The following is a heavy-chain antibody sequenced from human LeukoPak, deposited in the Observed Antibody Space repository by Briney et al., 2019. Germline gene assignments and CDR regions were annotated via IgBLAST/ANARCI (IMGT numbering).Heavy chain of an antibody. Sequence: SETLSLTCAVYGGSFSGYYWSWIRQPPGKGLEWIGEINHSGSTYYNPSLKSRVTISVDTSKNQFSLKLSSVTAADTAVYYCARDINDFYYYYYMDVWGKGTTVTVSS. CDR2: INHSGST. CDR3: ARDINDFYYYYYMDV. J-gene: IGHJ6*03. CDR1: GGSFSGYY. V-gene: IGHV4-34*01.